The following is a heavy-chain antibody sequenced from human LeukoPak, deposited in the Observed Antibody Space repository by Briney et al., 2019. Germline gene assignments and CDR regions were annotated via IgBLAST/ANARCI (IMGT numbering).Heavy chain of an antibody. J-gene: IGHJ4*02. CDR2: IYYSGST. Sequence: SETLSLTCTVSGGSISSSSYYWGWIRQPPGKGLEWIGSIYYSGSTYYNPSLKSRVTISVDTSKNQFSLKLSSVTAADTAVYYCARNTHYSSSWFDYWGQGTLVTVSS. D-gene: IGHD6-13*01. V-gene: IGHV4-39*07. CDR1: GGSISSSSYY. CDR3: ARNTHYSSSWFDY.